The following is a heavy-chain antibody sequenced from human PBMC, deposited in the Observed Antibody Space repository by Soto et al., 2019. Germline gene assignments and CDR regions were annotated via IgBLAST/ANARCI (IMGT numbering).Heavy chain of an antibody. V-gene: IGHV3-30-3*01. CDR2: ISYDGSNK. D-gene: IGHD6-19*01. CDR3: ARDQPVYSSGWYGHYYFYYGMDV. Sequence: GGPLRLSFEASGSTFSSYDVHWVRQAQGKGLEWVGVISYDGSNKYYADSVKVRFTISRDNSKNTLYLQMNSLRAEDTAVYYCARDQPVYSSGWYGHYYFYYGMDVWGQGITVAV. CDR1: GSTFSSYD. J-gene: IGHJ6*02.